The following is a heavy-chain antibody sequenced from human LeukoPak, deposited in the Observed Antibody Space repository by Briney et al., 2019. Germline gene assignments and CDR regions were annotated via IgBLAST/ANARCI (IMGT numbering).Heavy chain of an antibody. CDR1: GGSISSYY. V-gene: IGHV4-59*01. CDR2: IYYSGSN. CDR3: ARGSRVPAAIAAFDP. Sequence: PSETLSLTCTVSGGSISSYYWSWIRQPPGKGLEWIGYIYYSGSNNYNPSLKSRVTISVGTSTNQFSLQLSSVTAADTAVYYCARGSRVPAAIAAFDPWGQGTLVTVSS. J-gene: IGHJ5*02. D-gene: IGHD2-2*01.